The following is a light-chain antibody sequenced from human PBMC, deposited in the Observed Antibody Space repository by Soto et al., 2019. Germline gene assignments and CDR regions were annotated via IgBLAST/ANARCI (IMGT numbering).Light chain of an antibody. J-gene: IGKJ1*01. CDR2: DAS. CDR1: QSVSSY. CDR3: KQRSNWPRGT. Sequence: EIVLTQSPATLSLSPGERATLSCRASQSVSSYLAWYQQKPGQAPRLLIYDASNRATGIPARFSGSGSGTDFTLTISSLEPEDFAVYYCKQRSNWPRGTFGQGTKVEIK. V-gene: IGKV3-11*01.